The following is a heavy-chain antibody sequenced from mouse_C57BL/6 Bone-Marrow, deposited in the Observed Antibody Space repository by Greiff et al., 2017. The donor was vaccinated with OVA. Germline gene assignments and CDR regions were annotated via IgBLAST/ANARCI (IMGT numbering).Heavy chain of an antibody. V-gene: IGHV1-59*01. CDR2: IDPSDSYT. D-gene: IGHD1-1*01. Sequence: QVQLQQPGAELVRPGTSVKLSCKASGYTFTSYWMHWVKQRPGQGLEWIGVIDPSDSYTNYNQKFKGKATLTVDTSSSTAYMQLSSLTSEDSAVYYCAREWVYYYGSSLYYFDYWGQGTTLTVSS. CDR3: AREWVYYYGSSLYYFDY. J-gene: IGHJ2*01. CDR1: GYTFTSYW.